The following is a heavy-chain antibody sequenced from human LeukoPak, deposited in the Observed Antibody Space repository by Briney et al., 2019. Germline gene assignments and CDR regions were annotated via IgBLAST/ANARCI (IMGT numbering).Heavy chain of an antibody. J-gene: IGHJ5*02. Sequence: SETLSLTCTVSGGSISSYYWSWIRQPPGKGLEWIGYIYDSGSTNYNPSLKSRVTISVDTSKNQFSLKVTSVTAADTAVYYCARTHLSDIVVVPAAKRDNWFDPWGQGTLVTVSS. CDR1: GGSISSYY. CDR2: IYDSGST. V-gene: IGHV4-59*01. D-gene: IGHD2-2*01. CDR3: ARTHLSDIVVVPAAKRDNWFDP.